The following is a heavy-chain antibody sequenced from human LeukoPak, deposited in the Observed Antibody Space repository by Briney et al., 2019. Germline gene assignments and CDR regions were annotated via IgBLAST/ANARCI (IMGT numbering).Heavy chain of an antibody. CDR2: ISSGSRYI. CDR3: ARDHGTVAGRWVTDSDY. D-gene: IGHD6-19*01. J-gene: IGHJ4*02. CDR1: GFTFSSYT. V-gene: IGHV3-21*01. Sequence: GGSLRLSCAASGFTFSSYTMNWVRQAPGKGLQWVSPISSGSRYIFYADSLKGRFTISRDNAKNSLYLQMTSLRAEDTAVYYCARDHGTVAGRWVTDSDYWGQGTLVTVSS.